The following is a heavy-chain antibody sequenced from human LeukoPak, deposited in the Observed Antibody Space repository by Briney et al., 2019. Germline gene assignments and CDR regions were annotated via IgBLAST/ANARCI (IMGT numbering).Heavy chain of an antibody. CDR3: ARYPAAVVAAMGFDY. CDR2: IYYSGST. D-gene: IGHD2-15*01. Sequence: SETLSLTCTVSGGSISSYYWSWIRQPPGKGLEWIGYIYYSGSTNYNPSLKSRVPISVDTSKNQFSLKLSSVTAADTAVYYCARYPAAVVAAMGFDYWGQGTLVTVSS. J-gene: IGHJ4*02. CDR1: GGSISSYY. V-gene: IGHV4-59*01.